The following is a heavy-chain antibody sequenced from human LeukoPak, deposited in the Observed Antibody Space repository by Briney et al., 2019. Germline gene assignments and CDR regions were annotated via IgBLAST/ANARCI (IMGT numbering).Heavy chain of an antibody. CDR3: ARSGRGYSGYDPPGYFDL. V-gene: IGHV3-53*01. CDR1: GFTVSSNY. CDR2: IYSGGST. D-gene: IGHD5-12*01. J-gene: IGHJ2*01. Sequence: PGGSLRLSCAASGFTVSSNYMSWVRQAPGKGLEWVSVIYSGGSTYYADSVKGRFTISRDNSKNTLYLQMNSLRAEDTAVYYCARSGRGYSGYDPPGYFDLWGRGTLVTVSS.